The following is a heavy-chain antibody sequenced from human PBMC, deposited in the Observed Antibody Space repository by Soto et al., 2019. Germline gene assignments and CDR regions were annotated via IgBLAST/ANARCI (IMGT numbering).Heavy chain of an antibody. CDR3: ARDLRSGFWSGYYTGIFDY. Sequence: QVHLVESGGGVVQPGRSLRLSCTASGLTFSTYVMHWVRQAPGKGLEWVAVISYDGSNKYYADSVKGRFTIYRDNSKNTRFLQMNSLRAEDTAVYYCARDLRSGFWSGYYTGIFDYWCQGTLVTVSS. CDR1: GLTFSTYV. V-gene: IGHV3-30-3*01. J-gene: IGHJ4*02. D-gene: IGHD3-3*01. CDR2: ISYDGSNK.